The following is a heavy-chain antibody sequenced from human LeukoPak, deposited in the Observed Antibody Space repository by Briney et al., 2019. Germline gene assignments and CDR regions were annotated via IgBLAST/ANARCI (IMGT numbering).Heavy chain of an antibody. V-gene: IGHV4-34*01. CDR1: GGSFSGYY. Sequence: SETLSLTCAVYGGSFSGYYWSWIRQPPGKGLEWIGEINHSGSTNYNPSLKSRVTISVDTSKNQFSLKLSSVTAADTAVYYCARSYYGSGSPMGYIDSWGQGTLVTVSS. CDR3: ARSYYGSGSPMGYIDS. D-gene: IGHD3-10*01. J-gene: IGHJ4*02. CDR2: INHSGST.